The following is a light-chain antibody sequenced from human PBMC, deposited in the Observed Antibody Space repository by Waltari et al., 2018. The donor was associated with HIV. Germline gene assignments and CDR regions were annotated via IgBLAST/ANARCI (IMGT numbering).Light chain of an antibody. V-gene: IGKV2-28*01. J-gene: IGKJ1*01. CDR1: QSPLHSNGYNY. CDR2: LGS. Sequence: DLVMTQSPLSLPVTAGEPASISCRPSQSPLHSNGYNYLDWYLQKPGQSPQLLIYLGSNRASGVPDRFSGSGSGTDFTLKISRVEAEDVGVYYCMQALQTWTFGQGTKVEIK. CDR3: MQALQTWT.